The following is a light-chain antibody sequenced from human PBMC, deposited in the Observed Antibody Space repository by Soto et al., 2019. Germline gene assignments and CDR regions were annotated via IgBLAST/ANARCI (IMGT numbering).Light chain of an antibody. CDR1: QHISHY. CDR3: QKCDDVPLT. Sequence: DIQMTQSPSSLSTSVGDRVTITCQASQHISHYLNWYQQRPGKAPKLLIYDASNLETGVPSRFSGSGSGTHFTFTISSLQPEDIATYYCQKCDDVPLTFGGGTKLEIK. CDR2: DAS. J-gene: IGKJ4*01. V-gene: IGKV1-33*01.